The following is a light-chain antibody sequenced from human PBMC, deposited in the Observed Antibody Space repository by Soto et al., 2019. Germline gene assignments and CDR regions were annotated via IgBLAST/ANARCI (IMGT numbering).Light chain of an antibody. J-gene: IGKJ4*01. CDR1: QGITSY. CDR3: QQLYSHPLT. V-gene: IGKV1-9*01. Sequence: IQFTQSPSSLSASVGDRVTITCRASQGITSYLAWYQQRPGKAPRLLIYSASTLQSGVPSRFSGSRYGTDFSLTISNLQPEDFATYYCQQLYSHPLTFGGGTKVDIK. CDR2: SAS.